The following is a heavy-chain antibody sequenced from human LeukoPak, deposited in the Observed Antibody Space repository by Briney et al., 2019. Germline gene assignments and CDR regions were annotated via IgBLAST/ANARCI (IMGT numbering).Heavy chain of an antibody. CDR2: ISGSGGST. Sequence: PGGSLRLSCAASGFTFSNYAMSWVRQAAGKGLEWVSAISGSGGSTYYADSVKDRFTISRVNSKNTLYLQMNSLRAEDTAVYYCAKDEGLWFGELPFDYWGQGTLVTVSS. J-gene: IGHJ4*02. CDR1: GFTFSNYA. D-gene: IGHD3-10*01. V-gene: IGHV3-23*01. CDR3: AKDEGLWFGELPFDY.